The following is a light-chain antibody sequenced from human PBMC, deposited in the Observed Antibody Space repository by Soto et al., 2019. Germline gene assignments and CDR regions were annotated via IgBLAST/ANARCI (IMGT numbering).Light chain of an antibody. Sequence: QSVLTQPPSVSAPPGQKVTISCSGSSANIGGNYVSWYQHIPGTAPKLVIYDSDKRPSEIPDRFSGSKSGTSATLDITGLQTGDAADYYCGACDGNLSVVLFGGGTKLTVL. CDR1: SANIGGNY. CDR2: DSD. CDR3: GACDGNLSVVL. V-gene: IGLV1-51*01. J-gene: IGLJ2*01.